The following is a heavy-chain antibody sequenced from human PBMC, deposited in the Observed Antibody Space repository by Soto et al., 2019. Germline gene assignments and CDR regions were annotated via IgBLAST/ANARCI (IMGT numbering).Heavy chain of an antibody. V-gene: IGHV1-3*01. CDR1: GFISTTHA. D-gene: IGHD3-22*01. CDR3: ARRNNSGPIDH. Sequence: QVQLVQSGAEVQEPGASVKISCKASGFISTTHAIHWIRQAPGQRLEWMGWINAGNGNTKYSERLQDRVTITRDTSASTAYLELSSLRSEDRAVYYCARRNNSGPIDHWGQGTLVIVSS. CDR2: INAGNGNT. J-gene: IGHJ4*02.